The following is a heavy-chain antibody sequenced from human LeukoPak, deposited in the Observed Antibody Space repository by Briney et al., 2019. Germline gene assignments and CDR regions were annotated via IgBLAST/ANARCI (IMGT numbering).Heavy chain of an antibody. Sequence: ASVKVSCKASGGTFSSYAISWVRQAPGQGLEWMGGIIPIFGTANYAQKFQGRVTITADESTSTAYMELSSLRSDDTAVYYCAREGYSYGTGYYFDYWGQGTLVTVSS. D-gene: IGHD5-18*01. CDR1: GGTFSSYA. CDR2: IIPIFGTA. V-gene: IGHV1-69*13. J-gene: IGHJ4*02. CDR3: AREGYSYGTGYYFDY.